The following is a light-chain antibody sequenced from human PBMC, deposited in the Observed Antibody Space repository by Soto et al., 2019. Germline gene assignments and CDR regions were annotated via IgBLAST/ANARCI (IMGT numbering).Light chain of an antibody. CDR3: QKFNNAPWT. CDR1: QGIRND. CDR2: AAS. Sequence: DIQMTQSPSSLSASVGDRVTITCRASQGIRNDLAWYQQKPGKVPKLLIYAASTLQSGVPSRFSGSGSGTDFTLTISSLQPEDVATYYCQKFNNAPWTFGQGTKVDIK. V-gene: IGKV1-27*01. J-gene: IGKJ1*01.